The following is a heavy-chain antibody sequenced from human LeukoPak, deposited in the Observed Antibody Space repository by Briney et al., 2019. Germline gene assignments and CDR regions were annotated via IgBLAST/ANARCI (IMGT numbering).Heavy chain of an antibody. Sequence: SETLSLTCAVYGGSFSGYYWSWIRQPPGKGLEWIGEINHSGSTNYNPSLKSRVTISVDTSKIQFSLKLSSVTAADTAVYYCARARNTRYFDYWGQGTLVTVSS. V-gene: IGHV4-34*01. CDR3: ARARNTRYFDY. CDR1: GGSFSGYY. CDR2: INHSGST. D-gene: IGHD1-14*01. J-gene: IGHJ4*02.